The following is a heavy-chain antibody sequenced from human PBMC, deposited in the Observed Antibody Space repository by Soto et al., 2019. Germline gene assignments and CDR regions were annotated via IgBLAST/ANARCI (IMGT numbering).Heavy chain of an antibody. CDR1: GGSIGSHY. V-gene: IGHV4-59*11. J-gene: IGHJ6*02. CDR2: LYNSGST. Sequence: SETLPLPWTVLGGSIGSHYCSWILQAQGKGLEWIGYLYNSGSTVYNPSLKSRVTISVDTSKNQFSLKLNSVTAADTAVYYCARDLWGYCGTDCYPLDVWGQGTTVTVSS. D-gene: IGHD2-21*02. CDR3: ARDLWGYCGTDCYPLDV.